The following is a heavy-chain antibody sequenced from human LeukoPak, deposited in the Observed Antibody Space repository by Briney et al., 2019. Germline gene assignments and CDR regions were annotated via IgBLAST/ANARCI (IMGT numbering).Heavy chain of an antibody. J-gene: IGHJ4*02. V-gene: IGHV4-59*01. CDR2: INYSGNT. CDR3: ARGAVNVAARYFDW. D-gene: IGHD6-6*01. CDR1: GFTFSSYG. Sequence: GSLRLSCAASGFTFSSYGMHWVRQPPGKGLEWIGYINYSGNTDYNPSLKSRVTVSVDTSKNQFSLNLRSVTAADAAVYYCARGAVNVAARYFDWWGQGTLVTVSS.